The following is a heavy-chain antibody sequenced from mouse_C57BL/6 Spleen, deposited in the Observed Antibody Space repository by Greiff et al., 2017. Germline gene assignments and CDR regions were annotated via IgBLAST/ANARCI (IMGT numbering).Heavy chain of an antibody. J-gene: IGHJ3*01. D-gene: IGHD2-2*01. CDR3: ARSRYGYDGFAY. CDR1: GYTFTSYW. Sequence: VQLQQPGAELVKPGASVKLSCKASGYTFTSYWMHWVKQRPGRGLEWIGDIYPGSGSTYYNEKFKSKATLTVDTSSSTAYMQLSSLTSEDSAVYYCARSRYGYDGFAYWGQGTLVTVSA. CDR2: IYPGSGST. V-gene: IGHV1-55*01.